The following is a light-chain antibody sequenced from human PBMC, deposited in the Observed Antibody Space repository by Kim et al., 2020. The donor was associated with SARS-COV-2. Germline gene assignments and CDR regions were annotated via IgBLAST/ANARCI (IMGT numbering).Light chain of an antibody. CDR2: DVS. CDR3: QQYNSHST. J-gene: IGKJ1*01. Sequence: LSASVGDRVAITCRASRSLSNRLAWYQVKPGKAPKLLIYDVSTLDTGVPSRFSGGVSGTDFTLNISSLQPDDFATYYCQQYNSHSTFGQGTKVDIK. CDR1: RSLSNR. V-gene: IGKV1-5*01.